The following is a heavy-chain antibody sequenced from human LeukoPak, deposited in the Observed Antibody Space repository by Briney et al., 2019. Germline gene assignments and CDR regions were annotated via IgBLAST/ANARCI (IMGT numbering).Heavy chain of an antibody. CDR3: ARLVRGTNWFDP. CDR2: INHSGST. Sequence: SETLSLTCIVSGGSVSSDSHYWSWIRQPPGKGLEWIGEINHSGSTNYNPSLKSRVTISVDTSKNQFSLKLSSVTAADTAVYYCARLVRGTNWFDPWGQGTLVTVSS. CDR1: GGSVSSDSHY. V-gene: IGHV4-39*07. J-gene: IGHJ5*02. D-gene: IGHD3-10*01.